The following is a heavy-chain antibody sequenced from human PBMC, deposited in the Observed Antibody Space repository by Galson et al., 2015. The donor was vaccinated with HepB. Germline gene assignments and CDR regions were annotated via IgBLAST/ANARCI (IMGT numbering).Heavy chain of an antibody. Sequence: SETLSLTCTVSGGSISSYYWSWIRQPPGKGLEWIGYIYYSGSTNYNPSLKSRVTISVDTSKNQFSLKLGSVTAADTAVYYCARERRILYDSSGRVPEMAPDAFDIWGQGTMVTVSS. CDR3: ARERRILYDSSGRVPEMAPDAFDI. J-gene: IGHJ3*02. CDR1: GGSISSYY. V-gene: IGHV4-59*01. CDR2: IYYSGST. D-gene: IGHD3-22*01.